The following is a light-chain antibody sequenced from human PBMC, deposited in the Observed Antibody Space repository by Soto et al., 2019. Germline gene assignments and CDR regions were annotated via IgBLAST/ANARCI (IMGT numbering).Light chain of an antibody. CDR1: QSISSY. V-gene: IGKV1-39*01. CDR3: QQNYSTPLT. Sequence: DIQMTQSPSSLSASVGDRVTITCRASQSISSYLNWYQQKPGKAPKLLIYGASSLQSGVPSRFRGSGSGTDCTLTLRSLQPEDFESYYWQQNYSTPLTIGGGPKVEIK. CDR2: GAS. J-gene: IGKJ4*01.